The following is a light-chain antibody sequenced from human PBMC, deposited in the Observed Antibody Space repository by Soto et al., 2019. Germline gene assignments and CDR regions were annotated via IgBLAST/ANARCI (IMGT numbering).Light chain of an antibody. J-gene: IGLJ2*01. Sequence: QSALTQPPSASGSPGQSVTISCTGTSSDVGGYNYVSWYQQHPGKAPKLMIYEVTKRPSGVPDRFSGSKSGNTASLTVSGLQADDEADYFCCSYAGRENFVVFGGGTKLTVL. CDR1: SSDVGGYNY. CDR3: CSYAGRENFVV. CDR2: EVT. V-gene: IGLV2-8*01.